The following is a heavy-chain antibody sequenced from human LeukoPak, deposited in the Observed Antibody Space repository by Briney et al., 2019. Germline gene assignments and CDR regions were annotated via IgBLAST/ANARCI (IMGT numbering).Heavy chain of an antibody. CDR1: GGSISSYY. V-gene: IGHV4-59*01. Sequence: SETLSLTCTVSGGSISSYYWSWIRQPPGKGLEWIGYIYYSGSTNYNPSLKSRVTISVDTSKNQFSLKLSSVTAADTAVYYRARGCGYDRVDYWGQGTLVTVSS. D-gene: IGHD3-22*01. CDR2: IYYSGST. CDR3: ARGCGYDRVDY. J-gene: IGHJ4*02.